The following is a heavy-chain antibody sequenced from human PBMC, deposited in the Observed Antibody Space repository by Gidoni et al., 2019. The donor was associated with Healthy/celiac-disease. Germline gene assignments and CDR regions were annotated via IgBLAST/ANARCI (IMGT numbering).Heavy chain of an antibody. CDR1: GYTLTELS. D-gene: IGHD6-19*01. V-gene: IGHV1-24*01. J-gene: IGHJ6*02. CDR2: FDPEDGET. CDR3: ATAQRGWYGYGMDV. Sequence: QVQLVQSGAEVKKPGASVKVSCKVSGYTLTELSMHWVRQAPGKGLEWMGGFDPEDGETIYAQKFQGRVTMNEDTSTDTAYMELSSLRSEDTAVYYCATAQRGWYGYGMDVWGQGTTVTVSS.